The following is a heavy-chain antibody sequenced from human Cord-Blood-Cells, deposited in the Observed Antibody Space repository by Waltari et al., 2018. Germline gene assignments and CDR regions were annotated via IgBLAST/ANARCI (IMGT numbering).Heavy chain of an antibody. V-gene: IGHV4-34*01. CDR2: INHSGST. D-gene: IGHD3-9*01. J-gene: IGHJ4*02. Sequence: QVQLQQWGAGLLKPSETLSLTCAVYGGSFSGYYWSWIRQPPGKGLEWIGEINHSGSTNYNPSLKSRVTISVDTSKNQFSLKLGSVTAADTAVYYCARRDYDILTGYDYWGQGTLVTVSS. CDR1: GGSFSGYY. CDR3: ARRDYDILTGYDY.